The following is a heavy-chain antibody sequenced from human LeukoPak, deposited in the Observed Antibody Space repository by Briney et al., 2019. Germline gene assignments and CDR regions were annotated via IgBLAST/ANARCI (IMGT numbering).Heavy chain of an antibody. CDR2: IYYSGSN. D-gene: IGHD3-22*01. J-gene: IGHJ4*02. V-gene: IGHV4-61*01. CDR3: AREGDSSGLENAYFYY. CDR1: GGSVSSGSYY. Sequence: SETLSLICTVSGGSVSSGSYYWSWIRQPPGKGREWIGYIYYSGSNNYNPPLKSRVTISVDTSKNQFSLKLSSVTAADTAVYYWAREGDSSGLENAYFYYGGQGTLVTVSS.